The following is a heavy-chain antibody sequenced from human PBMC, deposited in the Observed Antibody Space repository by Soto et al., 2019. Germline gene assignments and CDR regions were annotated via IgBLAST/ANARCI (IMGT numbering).Heavy chain of an antibody. J-gene: IGHJ5*02. Sequence: GGSLRLSCAASGFTFSSYSMNWVRQAPGKGLEWVSSISSSSSYIYYADSVKGRFTISRDNAKNSLYLQMNSLRAEETAVYYCARDEYCSGGSCYPPGFDPWGQGTLVTVSS. D-gene: IGHD2-15*01. CDR1: GFTFSSYS. V-gene: IGHV3-21*01. CDR3: ARDEYCSGGSCYPPGFDP. CDR2: ISSSSSYI.